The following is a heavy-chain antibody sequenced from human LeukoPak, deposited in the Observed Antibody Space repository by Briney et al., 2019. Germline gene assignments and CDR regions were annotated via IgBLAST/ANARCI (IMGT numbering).Heavy chain of an antibody. J-gene: IGHJ4*02. CDR2: IIPIFGTA. CDR3: ARDEVGATSDY. Sequence: SVKVSCKASGYTFTSYDINWVRQAPGQGLEWMGGIIPIFGTANYAQKFQGRVTITADKSTSTAYMELSSLRSDDTAVYYCARDEVGATSDYWGQGTLVTVSS. V-gene: IGHV1-69*06. D-gene: IGHD1-26*01. CDR1: GYTFTSYD.